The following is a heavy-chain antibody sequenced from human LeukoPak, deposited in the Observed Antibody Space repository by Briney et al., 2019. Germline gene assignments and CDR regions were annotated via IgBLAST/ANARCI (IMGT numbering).Heavy chain of an antibody. Sequence: GGSLRLSCAASGFTFSSYAMSWVRQAPGKGLEVVSAISGSGGSTYYADSVKGRFTISRDNSKNTLYLQMNSLRAEDTAVYYCARQLSPQRPYYDFWSGSPPGHAFDIWGQGTMVTVSS. CDR3: ARQLSPQRPYYDFWSGSPPGHAFDI. CDR2: ISGSGGST. D-gene: IGHD3-3*01. CDR1: GFTFSSYA. J-gene: IGHJ3*02. V-gene: IGHV3-23*01.